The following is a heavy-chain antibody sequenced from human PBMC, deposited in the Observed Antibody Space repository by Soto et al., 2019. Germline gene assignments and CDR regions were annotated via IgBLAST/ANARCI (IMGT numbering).Heavy chain of an antibody. CDR2: IWYDGSNK. Sequence: QVQLVESGGGVVQPGRSLRLSCAASGFTFSSYGMQWVRQAPGKGLEWVAVIWYDGSNKYYADSVKGRFTISRDNSKNTLHLQMNSLRAEDTAVYYCARGNYSSSYYGVDVWGQGTTVTVSS. J-gene: IGHJ6*02. CDR1: GFTFSSYG. D-gene: IGHD6-13*01. CDR3: ARGNYSSSYYGVDV. V-gene: IGHV3-33*01.